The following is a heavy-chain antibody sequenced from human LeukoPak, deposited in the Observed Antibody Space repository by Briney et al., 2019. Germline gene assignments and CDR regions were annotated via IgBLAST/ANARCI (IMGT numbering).Heavy chain of an antibody. D-gene: IGHD6-13*01. V-gene: IGHV3-23*01. CDR1: GFTFSSYA. CDR2: ISFSGGST. Sequence: GGSLRLSCAASGFTFSSYAMSWVRQAPGKGLEWVSVISFSGGSTDYADSVKGRFTISRDNSKNTLYLQMNSLRPDDTAVYYCAKDRAGGSVWYAFDPWGQGTLVTVSS. CDR3: AKDRAGGSVWYAFDP. J-gene: IGHJ5*02.